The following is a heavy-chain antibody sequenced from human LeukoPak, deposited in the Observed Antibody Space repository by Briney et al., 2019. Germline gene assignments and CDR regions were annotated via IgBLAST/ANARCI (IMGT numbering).Heavy chain of an antibody. CDR3: ARDRTTVTSNWFDP. CDR2: ISSSGSTI. J-gene: IGHJ5*02. CDR1: GFTFSSYE. D-gene: IGHD4-17*01. Sequence: GESLRLSCAASGFTFSSYEMNWVRQAPGKGLEWVPYISSSGSTIYYADSVKGRFTISRDNAKNSLYLQMNSLRAEDTAVYYCARDRTTVTSNWFDPWGQGTLVTASS. V-gene: IGHV3-48*03.